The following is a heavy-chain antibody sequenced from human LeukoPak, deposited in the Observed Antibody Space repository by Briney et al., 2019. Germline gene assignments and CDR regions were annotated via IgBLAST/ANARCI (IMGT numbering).Heavy chain of an antibody. D-gene: IGHD6-19*01. Sequence: ASVKISRKASGYTFTGQYMHWVRQAPGQGLEWMGWINPNTGDTGYAQKFQGRVTMTRDTTITTAYMELSSLTSDDTAMYYCASYPRYSSSPPFDYWGQGTLVTVSS. V-gene: IGHV1-2*02. J-gene: IGHJ4*02. CDR3: ASYPRYSSSPPFDY. CDR1: GYTFTGQY. CDR2: INPNTGDT.